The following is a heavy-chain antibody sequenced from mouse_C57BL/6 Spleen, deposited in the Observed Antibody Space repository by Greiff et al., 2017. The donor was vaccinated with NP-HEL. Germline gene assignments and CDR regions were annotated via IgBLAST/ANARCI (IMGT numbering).Heavy chain of an antibody. J-gene: IGHJ3*01. CDR1: GYTFTDYY. Sequence: EVQLQQSGPELVKPGASVKISCKASGYTFTDYYMNWVKQSHGKSLEWIGDINPNNGGTSYNQKFKGKATLTVDKSSSTAYMELRSLTSEDSAVYYCARAEDLITPFAYWGQGTLVTVSA. CDR2: INPNNGGT. V-gene: IGHV1-26*01. D-gene: IGHD1-1*01. CDR3: ARAEDLITPFAY.